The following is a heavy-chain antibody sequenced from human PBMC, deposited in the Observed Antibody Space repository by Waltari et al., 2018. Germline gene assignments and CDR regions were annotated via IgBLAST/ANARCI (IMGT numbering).Heavy chain of an antibody. D-gene: IGHD1-26*01. Sequence: EVQLVESGGGLVQPGGSLRLSCAASGFTFSSYWMHWVRQAPGKGLVCVSRINTAGSSTGYADSVKGRFTISRDNAKNTLYLQMNSLRAEDTAVYYCARDRPSGSYSDYWGQGTLVTVSS. CDR2: INTAGSST. V-gene: IGHV3-74*01. J-gene: IGHJ4*02. CDR1: GFTFSSYW. CDR3: ARDRPSGSYSDY.